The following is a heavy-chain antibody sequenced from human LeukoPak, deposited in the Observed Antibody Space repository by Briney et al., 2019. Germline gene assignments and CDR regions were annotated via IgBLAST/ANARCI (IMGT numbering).Heavy chain of an antibody. CDR1: GGSICSSSYY. CDR2: IYYSGST. J-gene: IGHJ4*02. D-gene: IGHD3-22*01. CDR3: ARVVITYYYDSSGRIYYFDY. V-gene: IGHV4-39*07. Sequence: SETLSLPCTVSGGSICSSSYYWGWIRQPPGKGLEWIGSIYYSGSTYYNPSLKSRVTISVDTSKNQFSLKLSSVTAADTAVYYCARVVITYYYDSSGRIYYFDYWGQGTLVTVSS.